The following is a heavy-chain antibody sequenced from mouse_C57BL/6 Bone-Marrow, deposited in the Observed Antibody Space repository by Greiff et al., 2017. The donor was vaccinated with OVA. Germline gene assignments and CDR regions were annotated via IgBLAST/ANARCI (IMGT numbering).Heavy chain of an antibody. CDR2: INPSNGGT. V-gene: IGHV1-53*01. Sequence: QVQLQQSGTELVKPGASVKLSCKASGYTFTSYWMHWVKQRPGQGLEWIGNINPSNGGTNYNEKFKSKATLTVDKSSSTAYMQLSSLTSEDSAVYYCARGGGYYGSSSWFADWGQGTLVTVSA. D-gene: IGHD1-1*01. CDR1: GYTFTSYW. J-gene: IGHJ3*01. CDR3: ARGGGYYGSSSWFAD.